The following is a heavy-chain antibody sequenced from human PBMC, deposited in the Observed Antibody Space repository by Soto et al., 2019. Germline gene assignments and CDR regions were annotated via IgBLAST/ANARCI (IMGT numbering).Heavy chain of an antibody. CDR3: AGAWLRGYCSGGSCPLDY. J-gene: IGHJ4*02. CDR2: IIPILGIA. D-gene: IGHD2-15*01. V-gene: IGHV1-69*02. CDR1: GGTFSSYT. Sequence: QVQLVQSGAEVKKPGSSVKVSCKASGGTFSSYTISWVRQAPGQGLEWMGRIIPILGIANYAQKFQGRVTITADKSTSTAYMELSSLRSEDTAVYYCAGAWLRGYCSGGSCPLDYWGQGTLVTVSS.